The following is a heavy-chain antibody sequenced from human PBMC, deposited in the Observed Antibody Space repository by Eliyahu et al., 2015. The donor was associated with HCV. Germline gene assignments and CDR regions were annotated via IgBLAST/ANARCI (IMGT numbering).Heavy chain of an antibody. D-gene: IGHD3-9*01. V-gene: IGHV3-7*01. CDR2: IKQDGSDK. CDR1: GFTFSNYW. J-gene: IGHJ6*02. CDR3: ARPQASPLTIFSAAWGLDYYYGMDV. Sequence: EVQLVESGGGLVQPGGSLRLSCAASGFTFSNYWXXWVRPAPGKGLEWVGNIKQDGSDKYYVDSVEDRFTISRDNAKNSLYLHMHSLRAEDTAVYYCARPQASPLTIFSAAWGLDYYYGMDVWGQGTTVTVSS.